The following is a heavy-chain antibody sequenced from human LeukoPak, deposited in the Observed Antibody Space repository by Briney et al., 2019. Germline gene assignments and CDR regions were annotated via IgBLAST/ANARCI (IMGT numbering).Heavy chain of an antibody. V-gene: IGHV3-21*01. D-gene: IGHD5-18*01. CDR1: GFTFSSYS. CDR3: ARDRGYSYEFDY. CDR2: ISGSSSYI. Sequence: GGSLRLSCAASGFTFSSYSMNWVRQAPGKGLEWVSSISGSSSYIYYTDSVKGRFTISRDNAKNSLYLQMNSLRAEDTAVYYCARDRGYSYEFDYWGQGTLVTVSS. J-gene: IGHJ4*02.